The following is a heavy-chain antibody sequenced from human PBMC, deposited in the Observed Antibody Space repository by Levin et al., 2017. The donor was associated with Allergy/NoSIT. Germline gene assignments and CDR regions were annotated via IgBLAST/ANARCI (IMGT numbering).Heavy chain of an antibody. J-gene: IGHJ4*02. CDR3: ARGVFGDSHFDY. V-gene: IGHV3-7*01. D-gene: IGHD4-17*01. CDR1: GFTFSNYW. Sequence: GGSLRLSCAASGFTFSNYWMSWLRQAPGRGLEWVANIKQDGSEKNYVDSVKGRFTMSRDNAKNSLYLQMNSLRAEDTAVYYCARGVFGDSHFDYWGQGTLVTVSS. CDR2: IKQDGSEK.